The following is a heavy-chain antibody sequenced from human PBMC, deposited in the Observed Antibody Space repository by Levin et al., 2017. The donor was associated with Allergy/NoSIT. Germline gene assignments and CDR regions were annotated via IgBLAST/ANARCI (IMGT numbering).Heavy chain of an antibody. CDR3: AKELTRYDFWSGLFDP. J-gene: IGHJ5*02. CDR2: ISWNSGSI. D-gene: IGHD3-3*01. V-gene: IGHV3-9*01. CDR1: GFTFDDYA. Sequence: RSLRLSCAASGFTFDDYAMHWVRQAPGKGLEWVSGISWNSGSIGYADSVKGRFTISRDNAKNSLYLQMNSLRAEDTALYYCAKELTRYDFWSGLFDPWGQGTLVTVSS.